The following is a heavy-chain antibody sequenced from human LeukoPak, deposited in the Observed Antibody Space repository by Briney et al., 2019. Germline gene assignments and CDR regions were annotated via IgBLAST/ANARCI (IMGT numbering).Heavy chain of an antibody. CDR1: GGSISNSFYY. D-gene: IGHD6-13*01. CDR3: AGLRIAAADFDY. CDR2: IYYSGST. Sequence: SETLSLTCTVSGGSISNSFYYWGWIRQPPGKGLEWIGSIYYSGSTYYNASLKSRVTISVDTSENQFSLKLSSVTAADTAVYYCAGLRIAAADFDYWGQGTLVTVSS. J-gene: IGHJ4*02. V-gene: IGHV4-39*01.